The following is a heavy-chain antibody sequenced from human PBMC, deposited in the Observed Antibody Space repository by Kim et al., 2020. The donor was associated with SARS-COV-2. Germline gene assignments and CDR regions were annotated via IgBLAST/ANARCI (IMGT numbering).Heavy chain of an antibody. CDR2: ISWNSGSI. CDR3: AKGKYYYDSSGYYYAGFYFDY. J-gene: IGHJ4*02. V-gene: IGHV3-9*01. CDR1: GFTFDDYA. D-gene: IGHD3-22*01. Sequence: GGSLRLSCAASGFTFDDYAMHWVRQAPGKGLEWVSGISWNSGSIGYADSVKGRFTISRDNAKNSLYLQMNSLRAEDTALYYCAKGKYYYDSSGYYYAGFYFDYWGQGTLVTVSS.